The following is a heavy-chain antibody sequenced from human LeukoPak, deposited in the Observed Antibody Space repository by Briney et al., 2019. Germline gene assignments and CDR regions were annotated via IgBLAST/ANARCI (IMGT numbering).Heavy chain of an antibody. CDR3: ARGRAAAGTKWFDP. Sequence: SETLSLTCAVSGGSISSGGYSWSWIRQPPGKGLEWIGEINHSGSTNYNPSLKSRVTISVDTSKNQFSLKLSSVTAADTAVYYCARGRAAAGTKWFDPWGQGTLVTVSS. V-gene: IGHV4-34*01. CDR1: GGSISSGGYS. D-gene: IGHD6-13*01. CDR2: INHSGST. J-gene: IGHJ5*02.